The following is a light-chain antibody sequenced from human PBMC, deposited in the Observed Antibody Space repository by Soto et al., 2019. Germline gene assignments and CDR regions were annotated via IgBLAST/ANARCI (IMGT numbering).Light chain of an antibody. CDR3: QQSYSTPQMYT. J-gene: IGKJ2*01. CDR1: QSISSY. Sequence: DIQMTQSPSSLSASVGDRVTITCRASQSISSYFNWYQQKPGKAPKLLIYAASSLQSGVPSRFSGSGSGTDFTLTISSLQPEDFATYDCQQSYSTPQMYTFGQGTKLEIK. CDR2: AAS. V-gene: IGKV1-39*01.